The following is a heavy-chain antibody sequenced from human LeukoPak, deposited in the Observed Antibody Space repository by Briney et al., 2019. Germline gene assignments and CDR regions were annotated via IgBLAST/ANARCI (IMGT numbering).Heavy chain of an antibody. J-gene: IGHJ4*02. CDR1: GGTYSSYA. Sequence: GASVTVSCKASGGTYSSYAISWVRQAPGQGLEWMGRIIPILGIANYAQKFQGRVTITAYKSTSTAYMELSSLRSEDTAVYYCARNLAGEYYFDYWGQGTLVTVSS. D-gene: IGHD1-1*01. CDR2: IIPILGIA. V-gene: IGHV1-69*04. CDR3: ARNLAGEYYFDY.